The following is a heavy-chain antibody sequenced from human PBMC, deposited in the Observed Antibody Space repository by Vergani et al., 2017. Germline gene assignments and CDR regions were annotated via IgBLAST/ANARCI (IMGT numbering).Heavy chain of an antibody. V-gene: IGHV3-30*02. D-gene: IGHD2/OR15-2a*01. CDR2: IGKDGIKT. CDR1: GFTFSNFG. CDR3: AKYFRDSTDGLPDS. J-gene: IGHJ4*02. Sequence: QVQLVESAGGVVQPGGSLRLSCAASGFTFSNFGMHWIRQAPGKGLEWLAYIGKDGIKTRYRDAVKGRFTVSRDNSKEILYLQMDSLRSEDTTLYYCAKYFRDSTDGLPDSWGPGTLVIVSS.